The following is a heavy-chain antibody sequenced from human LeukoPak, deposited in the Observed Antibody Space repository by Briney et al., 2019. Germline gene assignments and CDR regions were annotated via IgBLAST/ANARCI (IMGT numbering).Heavy chain of an antibody. CDR3: AREGRVAGTVTTPINNWFDP. V-gene: IGHV3-48*01. CDR1: GFTFSSYS. Sequence: GGSLRLSCAASGFTFSSYSMNWVRQAPGKGLEWVSYISSSSSTIYYADSVKGRFTISRDNAKNSLYLQMNSLRAEDTAVYYCAREGRVAGTVTTPINNWFDPWGQGTLVTVSS. D-gene: IGHD6-19*01. CDR2: ISSSSSTI. J-gene: IGHJ5*02.